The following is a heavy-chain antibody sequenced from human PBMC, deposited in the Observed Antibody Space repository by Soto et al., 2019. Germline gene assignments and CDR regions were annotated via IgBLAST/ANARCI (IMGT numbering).Heavy chain of an antibody. CDR3: ARLPYCSGDGCHTEARQWFHS. CDR2: INQGGDT. D-gene: IGHD2-15*01. J-gene: IGHJ5*01. V-gene: IGHV4-34*01. Sequence: WTWIRQSPNKGLEWIGEINQGGDTNYNPSLKSRLTISIDTSKKQLSLKLRSVTAADTAVYYCARLPYCSGDGCHTEARQWFHSRGQGTQVTVSS.